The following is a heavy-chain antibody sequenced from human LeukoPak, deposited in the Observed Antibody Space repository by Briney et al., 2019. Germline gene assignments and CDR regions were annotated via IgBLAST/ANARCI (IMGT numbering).Heavy chain of an antibody. CDR1: GYSFTSYW. CDR3: ATLYSNYSNWFDP. Sequence: GEYLKISCKGSGYSFTSYWIGWVRQMPGKGLEWMGIIYPGDSDTRYSPSFQGQVTISADKSISTAYLQWSSLKASDTAMYYCATLYSNYSNWFDPWGQGTLVTVSS. V-gene: IGHV5-51*01. J-gene: IGHJ5*02. D-gene: IGHD4-11*01. CDR2: IYPGDSDT.